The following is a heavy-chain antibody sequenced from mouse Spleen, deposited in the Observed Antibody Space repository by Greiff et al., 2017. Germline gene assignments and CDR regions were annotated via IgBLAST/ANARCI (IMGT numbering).Heavy chain of an antibody. V-gene: IGHV1-69*01. J-gene: IGHJ3*01. CDR2: IDPSDSYT. Sequence: QVQLQQSGAELVMPGASVKLSCKASGYTFTSYWMHWVKQRPGQGLEWIGEIDPSDSYTNYNQKFKGKATLTVDKSSSTAYMQLSSLTSEDSAVYYCARGGNWFAYWGQGTLVTVSA. CDR1: GYTFTSYW. CDR3: ARGGNWFAY.